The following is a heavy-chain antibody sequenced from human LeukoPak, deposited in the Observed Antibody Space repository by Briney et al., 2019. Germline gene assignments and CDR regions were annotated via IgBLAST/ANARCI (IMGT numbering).Heavy chain of an antibody. J-gene: IGHJ4*02. CDR1: GGSISSYY. CDR2: IYTSGST. Sequence: PSETLSLTCTVSGGSISSYYWSWIRQPAGKGLEWIGRIYTSGSTNYNPSLKSRVTMSVDTSKNQFSLKLTSVTAADTAVYYCARSSVYRSSWLIDYWGQGTLVTVYS. D-gene: IGHD6-13*01. V-gene: IGHV4-4*07. CDR3: ARSSVYRSSWLIDY.